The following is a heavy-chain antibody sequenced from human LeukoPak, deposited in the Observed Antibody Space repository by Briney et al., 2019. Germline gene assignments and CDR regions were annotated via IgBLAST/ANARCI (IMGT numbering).Heavy chain of an antibody. Sequence: GGSLRLSCAASGFTFSSYAMHWVRQAPGKGLEWVAVISYDGSNKYYADSVKGRFTISRDNSKNTLYLQMNSLRAEDTAVYYCARDRTYCSGGSCYDLFDYWGQGTLVTVSS. D-gene: IGHD2-15*01. J-gene: IGHJ4*02. CDR2: ISYDGSNK. V-gene: IGHV3-30-3*01. CDR1: GFTFSSYA. CDR3: ARDRTYCSGGSCYDLFDY.